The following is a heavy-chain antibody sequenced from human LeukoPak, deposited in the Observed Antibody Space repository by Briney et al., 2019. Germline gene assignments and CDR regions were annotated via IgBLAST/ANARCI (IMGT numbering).Heavy chain of an antibody. Sequence: ASGKVSCKGSGSTFTSYDINWVRQAPGQGLELMGLMNPNSGNTGYAQKFQGRVTMTRNTSISTDYMELSSLRSEDTAVYYCARTPRKLAYCGGDCYYYFDYWGQGTLVTVSS. D-gene: IGHD2-21*02. J-gene: IGHJ4*02. CDR3: ARTPRKLAYCGGDCYYYFDY. CDR2: MNPNSGNT. V-gene: IGHV1-8*01. CDR1: GSTFTSYD.